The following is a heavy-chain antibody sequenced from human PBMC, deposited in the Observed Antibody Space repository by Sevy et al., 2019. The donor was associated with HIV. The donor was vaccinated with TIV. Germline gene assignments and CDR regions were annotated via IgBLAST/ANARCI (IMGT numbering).Heavy chain of an antibody. V-gene: IGHV3-7*01. CDR2: IKQDGSQK. CDR3: ARDPLGIAAFVGLFDY. Sequence: GGSLRLSCVASGFTFSDYWMSWVRQAPGKGLEWVANIKQDGSQKYYIDSVKGRFTIFRDNAKNSVYLQMNSLRAEDTAVYYCARDPLGIAAFVGLFDYWGQGTLVTVSS. J-gene: IGHJ4*02. CDR1: GFTFSDYW. D-gene: IGHD6-13*01.